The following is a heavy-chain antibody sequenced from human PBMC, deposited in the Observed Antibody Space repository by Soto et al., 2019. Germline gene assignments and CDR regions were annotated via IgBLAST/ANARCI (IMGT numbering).Heavy chain of an antibody. CDR2: VYYIGSP. Sequence: SETLSLTCTVSGASVISGSYYWIWIRQPPGKGLEWIGYVYYIGSPNYNPSLKSRVSMAVDTSKNQFSLKLSSVTAADTAVYYCAKQHYYHDSSSFYTEYFQLRGQGTLGTVAS. D-gene: IGHD3-22*01. CDR3: AKQHYYHDSSSFYTEYFQL. V-gene: IGHV4-61*01. J-gene: IGHJ1*01. CDR1: GASVISGSYY.